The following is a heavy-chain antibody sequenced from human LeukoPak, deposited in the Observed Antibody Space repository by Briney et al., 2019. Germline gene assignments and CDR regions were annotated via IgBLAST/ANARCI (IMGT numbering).Heavy chain of an antibody. J-gene: IGHJ4*02. CDR3: AREGVAWELNYDS. CDR1: GGSLSSYY. CDR2: TYTSGST. V-gene: IGHV4-4*07. D-gene: IGHD1-26*01. Sequence: SETLSLTCAVSGGSLSSYYGSWIRQPAGKGLEWIGRTYTSGSTNYNPSLKSRVDMSVDTSKNQFSLKLSSVTAADTAVYYCAREGVAWELNYDSWGQGTLVTVSS.